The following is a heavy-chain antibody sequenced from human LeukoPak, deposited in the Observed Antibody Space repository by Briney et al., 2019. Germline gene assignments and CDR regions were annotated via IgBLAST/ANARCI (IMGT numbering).Heavy chain of an antibody. J-gene: IGHJ4*02. CDR2: INHSGST. CDR1: GFTFSNYA. D-gene: IGHD2-15*01. V-gene: IGHV4-34*01. CDR3: ARGPVWRRLLLSVSRRGGYFDY. Sequence: PGGSLRLSCAASGFTFSNYAMSWIRQPPEKGLEWIGEINHSGSTNYNPSLKSRVTISADTSKNQFSLKLSSVTAADTAVYYCARGPVWRRLLLSVSRRGGYFDYWGQGILVTVSS.